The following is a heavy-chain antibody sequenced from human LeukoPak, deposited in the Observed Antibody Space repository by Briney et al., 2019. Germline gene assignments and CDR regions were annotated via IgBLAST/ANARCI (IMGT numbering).Heavy chain of an antibody. Sequence: SETLSLTCAVYGGSLSGSYWSWIRQPPGKGLEWIGEINRSGSANYNPSLKSRVTLSIDKSKNQFSLNVNPVTAADTAVYYCARARRDSGYYKVDYWGQGTLVTVSS. CDR1: GGSLSGSY. J-gene: IGHJ4*02. D-gene: IGHD3-3*01. CDR2: INRSGSA. V-gene: IGHV4-34*01. CDR3: ARARRDSGYYKVDY.